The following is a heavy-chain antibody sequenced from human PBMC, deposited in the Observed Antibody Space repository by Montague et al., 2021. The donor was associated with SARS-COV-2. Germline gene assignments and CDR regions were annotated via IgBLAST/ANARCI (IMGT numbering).Heavy chain of an antibody. Sequence: TLSLTCIVSGGSISSGGFLWTWVRHLPGKGLEWIGYIFYNGGTDYNPSLKSRVSIAVDTSKNQFSLRLSSVTAADRAVYYCSRGSYRYSHNYYYGMDVWGQGTTVIVSS. V-gene: IGHV4-31*03. CDR1: GGSISSGGFL. J-gene: IGHJ6*02. CDR2: IFYNGGT. D-gene: IGHD4-11*01. CDR3: SRGSYRYSHNYYYGMDV.